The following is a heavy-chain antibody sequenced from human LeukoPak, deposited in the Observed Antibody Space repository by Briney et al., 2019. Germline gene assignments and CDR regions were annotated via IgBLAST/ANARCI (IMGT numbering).Heavy chain of an antibody. V-gene: IGHV3-30-3*01. CDR3: AKGGKWDVTPFDY. D-gene: IGHD1-26*01. J-gene: IGHJ4*02. Sequence: PGGSLRLSCAASGFTFSSYAMHWVRQAPGKGLEWVAVISYDGSNKYYAGSVKGRFTISRDNSKNTLYLQMNSLRAEDTAVYYCAKGGKWDVTPFDYWGQGTLVTVSS. CDR2: ISYDGSNK. CDR1: GFTFSSYA.